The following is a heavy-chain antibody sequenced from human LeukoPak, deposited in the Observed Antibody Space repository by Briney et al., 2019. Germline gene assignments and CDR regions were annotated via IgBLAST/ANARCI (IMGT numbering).Heavy chain of an antibody. CDR3: ARGYSGYDRFDY. V-gene: IGHV4-4*07. D-gene: IGHD5-12*01. J-gene: IGHJ4*02. CDR1: GGSISNYF. CDR2: IYTSGST. Sequence: SETLSLTCTVSGGSISNYFWSWIRQPAGKGLEWIGRIYTSGSTNYNPSLKSRVSMSIDTSKNQFSLKLSSVTAADTAVYYCARGYSGYDRFDYWGQGTLVTVSS.